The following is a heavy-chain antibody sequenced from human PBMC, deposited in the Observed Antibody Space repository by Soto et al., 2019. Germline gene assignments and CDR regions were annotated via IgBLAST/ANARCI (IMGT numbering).Heavy chain of an antibody. V-gene: IGHV5-51*01. CDR2: XXPXXSXT. CDR3: ARERYSYGYDAFDI. Sequence: GESLKISCKGSGYSFTSYWICWVRQMPGKGLEWXGIXXPXXSXTXXXPXXXGQVTISADKSIGTAYLQWSSLKASDTAMYYCARERYSYGYDAFDIWGQGTMVTVSS. D-gene: IGHD5-18*01. CDR1: GYSFTSYW. J-gene: IGHJ3*02.